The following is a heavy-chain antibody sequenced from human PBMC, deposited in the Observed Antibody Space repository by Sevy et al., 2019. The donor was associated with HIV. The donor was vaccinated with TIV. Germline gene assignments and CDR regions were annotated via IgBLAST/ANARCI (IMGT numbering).Heavy chain of an antibody. V-gene: IGHV1-24*01. D-gene: IGHD5-12*01. CDR2: FDPEDGET. J-gene: IGHJ4*02. CDR3: ATKATSATLTDY. CDR1: GYTLTELS. Sequence: GESLKISCKVSGYTLTELSMHWVRQAPGKGLEWMGGFDPEDGETIYAQKFQGGVTMTEDTSTDTAYMELSSLRSEDTAVYYCATKATSATLTDYWGQGTLVTVSS.